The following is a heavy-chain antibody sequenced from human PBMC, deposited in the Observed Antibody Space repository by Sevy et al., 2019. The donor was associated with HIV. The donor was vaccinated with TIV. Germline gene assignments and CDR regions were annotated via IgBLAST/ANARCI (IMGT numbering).Heavy chain of an antibody. CDR1: GFTFITYN. J-gene: IGHJ4*02. CDR2: ISGSSNYI. CDR3: ARGPPDGSYDYFDY. V-gene: IGHV3-21*06. D-gene: IGHD1-26*01. Sequence: GGSLRLSCAASGFTFITYNMNWVRQAPGKGLEWVSSISGSSNYIYYAESLKGRFIVSRDNAKDTLCLQMNSLRADDTALYYCARGPPDGSYDYFDYWGQGTLVTVSS.